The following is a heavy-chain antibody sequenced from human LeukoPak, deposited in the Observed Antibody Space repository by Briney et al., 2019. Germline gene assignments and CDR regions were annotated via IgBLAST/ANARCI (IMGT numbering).Heavy chain of an antibody. CDR2: ISAYNGNT. V-gene: IGHV1-18*01. D-gene: IGHD2-2*01. Sequence: ASVKVSCKASGYTFTSHGISWVRQAPGQGLEWMGWISAYNGNTNYAQKLQGRVTMTTDTSTSTAYMELRSLRSDDTAVYYCARDQHEIVVVPAAVDFDYWGQGTLVTVSS. CDR3: ARDQHEIVVVPAAVDFDY. J-gene: IGHJ4*02. CDR1: GYTFTSHG.